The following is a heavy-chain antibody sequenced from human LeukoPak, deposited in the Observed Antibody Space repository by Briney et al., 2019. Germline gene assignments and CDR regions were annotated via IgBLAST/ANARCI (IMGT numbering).Heavy chain of an antibody. CDR1: GFTFGNYG. CDR3: AKGSTVTFASEYFQH. Sequence: GGSLRLSCAVSGFTFGNYGMHWVRQAPGKGLEWVAMISSDGGNSYYGDSVKGRFTVSRDNSKNTLYLQMKSLRAGDTAFYYCAKGSTVTFASEYFQHWGQGTLVTASS. D-gene: IGHD4-17*01. CDR2: ISSDGGNS. J-gene: IGHJ1*01. V-gene: IGHV3-30*18.